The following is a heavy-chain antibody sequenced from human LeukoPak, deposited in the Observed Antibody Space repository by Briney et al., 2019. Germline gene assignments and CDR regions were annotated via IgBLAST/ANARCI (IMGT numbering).Heavy chain of an antibody. J-gene: IGHJ3*02. CDR1: GGSINRHY. CDR2: ISYRGTT. D-gene: IGHD2-2*01. Sequence: PSETLSLTCTVSGGSINRHYWSWIRQTPGKGLEWIGYISYRGTTNYNPSLKSRVTIPVDTSNNQFSLRLSSVIAADTAVYYCATNAGPAALDAIDIWGQGTIVIVSS. CDR3: ATNAGPAALDAIDI. V-gene: IGHV4-59*08.